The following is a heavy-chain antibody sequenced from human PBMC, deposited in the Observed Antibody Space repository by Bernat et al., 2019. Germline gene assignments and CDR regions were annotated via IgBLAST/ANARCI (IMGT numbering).Heavy chain of an antibody. D-gene: IGHD2-21*01. CDR3: AKSYCGGNACYGEES. V-gene: IGHV3-23*01. J-gene: IGHJ4*02. CDR2: IRGSGGSS. CDR1: GLTFSDNA. Sequence: EVQLLESGGGLVQPGGSLRLSCAASGLTFSDNATNWVRQAPGKGLEWVSTIRGSGGSSYYADSVKGRFTISRDSSKTTLYLQMNSLRAEDTAVYYCAKSYCGGNACYGEESWGQGTLVTVSS.